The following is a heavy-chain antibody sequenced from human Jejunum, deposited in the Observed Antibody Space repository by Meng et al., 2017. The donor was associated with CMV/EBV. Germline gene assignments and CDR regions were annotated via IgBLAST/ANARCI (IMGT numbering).Heavy chain of an antibody. D-gene: IGHD1-26*01. Sequence: FKFSTYAMGWVRQAPGKGLEWVSGITSGGSTYYADSVKGRFTISRDNSKNSLFLQMNSLRVEDTAVYYCARDRAPGWEILATGAFDIWGHGTMVTVSS. CDR3: ARDRAPGWEILATGAFDI. J-gene: IGHJ3*02. V-gene: IGHV3-23*01. CDR1: FKFSTYA. CDR2: ITSGGST.